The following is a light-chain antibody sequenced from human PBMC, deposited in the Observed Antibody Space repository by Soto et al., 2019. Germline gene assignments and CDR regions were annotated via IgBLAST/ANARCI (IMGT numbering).Light chain of an antibody. CDR2: GAS. CDR1: QSVSSTY. J-gene: IGKJ3*01. Sequence: EIVLTQSPGTLSLSPGERATLSCRASQSVSSTYLAWYQQKPGQAPRLLIYGASSGATGIPDRFSGSGSGTDFTLTISSLEPEDFAVYYCQQYGTSPTTFGPGTKVDIK. V-gene: IGKV3-20*01. CDR3: QQYGTSPTT.